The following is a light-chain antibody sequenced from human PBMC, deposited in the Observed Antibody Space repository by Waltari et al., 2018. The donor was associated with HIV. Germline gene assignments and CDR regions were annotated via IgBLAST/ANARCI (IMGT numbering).Light chain of an antibody. CDR2: HVS. Sequence: QSALTQAASVSGSPGQSVTISCTGTAAVIGGSNSVSWYQHHPGKAPKLIIFHVSNRPTGISSRFSGSKSGNTASLTISGLQTEDEADFYCSSYMDYGTLVFGGGTKLTVL. V-gene: IGLV2-14*03. J-gene: IGLJ3*02. CDR3: SSYMDYGTLV. CDR1: AAVIGGSNS.